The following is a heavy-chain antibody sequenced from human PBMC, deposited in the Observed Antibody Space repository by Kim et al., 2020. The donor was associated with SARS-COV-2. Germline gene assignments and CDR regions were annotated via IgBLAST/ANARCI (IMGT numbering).Heavy chain of an antibody. V-gene: IGHV5-51*01. Sequence: TSYSPALQGQVTISADKSISTAYLQWSSLKASDTAMYYCARLQQLGPVGYWGQGTLVTVSS. D-gene: IGHD6-13*01. J-gene: IGHJ4*02. CDR2: T. CDR3: ARLQQLGPVGY.